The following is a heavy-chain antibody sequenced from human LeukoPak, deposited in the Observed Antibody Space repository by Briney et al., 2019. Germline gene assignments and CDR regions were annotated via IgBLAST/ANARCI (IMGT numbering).Heavy chain of an antibody. CDR3: ARLLGYYDSGANWFDP. CDR2: INHSGST. J-gene: IGHJ5*02. V-gene: IGHV4-34*01. CDR1: GGSFSGYY. Sequence: SETLSLTCAVYGGSFSGYYWSWIRQPPGKGLEWIGEINHSGSTNYNPSLKSRVTISVDTSKNQFSLKLSSVTAADTAVYYCARLLGYYDSGANWFDPWGQGTLVTVSS. D-gene: IGHD3-22*01.